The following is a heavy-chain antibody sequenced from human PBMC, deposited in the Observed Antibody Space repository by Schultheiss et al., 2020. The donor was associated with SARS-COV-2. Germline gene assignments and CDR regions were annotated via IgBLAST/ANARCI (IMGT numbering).Heavy chain of an antibody. J-gene: IGHJ4*02. V-gene: IGHV1-2*02. CDR3: ARASYPGSLFDY. CDR2: INPNSGGT. Sequence: ASVKVSCKTSGYTFTGYYIHWVRQAPGQGLEWMGWINPNSGGTNYAQKFQGRVTMTRDTSISTAYMELSRLRSDDTAVYYCARASYPGSLFDYWGQGTLVTVSS. D-gene: IGHD1-26*01. CDR1: GYTFTGYY.